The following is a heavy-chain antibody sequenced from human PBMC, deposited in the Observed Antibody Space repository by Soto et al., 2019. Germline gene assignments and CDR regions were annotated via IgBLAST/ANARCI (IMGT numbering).Heavy chain of an antibody. Sequence: VKVSCKASGYTFTSYAMHWVRQAPGQRLEWMGWINAGNGNTKYSQKFQGRVTITRDTSASTAYMELSSLRSEDTAVYYCARAPGRWQQLVSPQGYYGMDVWGQGTTVTVSS. CDR2: INAGNGNT. J-gene: IGHJ6*02. V-gene: IGHV1-3*01. CDR1: GYTFTSYA. CDR3: ARAPGRWQQLVSPQGYYGMDV. D-gene: IGHD6-13*01.